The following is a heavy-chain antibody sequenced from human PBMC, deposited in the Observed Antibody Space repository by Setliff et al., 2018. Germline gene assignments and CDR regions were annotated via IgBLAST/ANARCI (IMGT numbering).Heavy chain of an antibody. CDR3: ARTSTGRYFDL. CDR1: DFSVGSVYY. V-gene: IGHV4-38-2*01. CDR2: IYYSGTT. J-gene: IGHJ2*01. D-gene: IGHD2-2*01. Sequence: SETLSLTCAVSDFSVGSVYYWGWIRQPPGRGLEWIANIYYSGTTHYSPSFQSRVTMSVDTSKNQSSLNLSSVTTADTALYYCARTSTGRYFDLWGRGTLVTVSS.